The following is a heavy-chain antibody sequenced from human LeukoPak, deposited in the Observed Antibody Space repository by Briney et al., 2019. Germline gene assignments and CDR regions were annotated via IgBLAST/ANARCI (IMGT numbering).Heavy chain of an antibody. Sequence: GGSLRLSCAASGFTFSRYGMQWVRQAPGKGPEWVAVISYDGSNKYYADSVKGRFTISRDNAKNSLYLQMNSLSAEDTAVYYCARRGYYYDSSGYSPFDYWGQGTLVTVSS. CDR1: GFTFSRYG. D-gene: IGHD3-22*01. V-gene: IGHV3-30*03. CDR3: ARRGYYYDSSGYSPFDY. J-gene: IGHJ4*02. CDR2: ISYDGSNK.